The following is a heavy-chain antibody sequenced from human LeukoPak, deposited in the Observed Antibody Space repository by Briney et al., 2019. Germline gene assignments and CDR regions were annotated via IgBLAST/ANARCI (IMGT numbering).Heavy chain of an antibody. CDR1: GFTFSKHW. CDR3: AKLLYYYDSSQPY. CDR2: INSDGSST. Sequence: QAGGSLRLSCAASGFTFSKHWMHWVRQAPGKGQVWVSRINSDGSSTTYADSVKGRFTISRDNAKNTLYLQMNSLKTEDTAVYYCAKLLYYYDSSQPYWGQGTLVTVSS. J-gene: IGHJ4*02. V-gene: IGHV3-74*01. D-gene: IGHD3-22*01.